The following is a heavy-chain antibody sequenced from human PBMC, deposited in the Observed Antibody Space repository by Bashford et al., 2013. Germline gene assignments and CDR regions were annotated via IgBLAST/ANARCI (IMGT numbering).Heavy chain of an antibody. Sequence: VRQAPGKGLEWVSVIYSGGSTYYADSVKGRFTISRDNAKDSLYLQMNSLKFEDTAVYYCARDETGRPAYYFDYWGQGALVTVSS. CDR2: IYSGGST. D-gene: IGHD6-6*01. J-gene: IGHJ4*02. CDR3: ARDETGRPAYYFDY. V-gene: IGHV3-53*01.